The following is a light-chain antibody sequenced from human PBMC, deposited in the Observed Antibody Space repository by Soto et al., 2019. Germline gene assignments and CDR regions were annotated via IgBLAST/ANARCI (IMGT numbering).Light chain of an antibody. CDR1: SSNIGGNS. CDR3: AAWDDSLRGHWA. CDR2: DDN. J-gene: IGLJ3*02. Sequence: QSVMTQPPSVSAAPGQKVTISCSGSSSNIGGNSVSWYQQLPGTAPKLLIYDDNKRPSGIPDRFSGSKSGTSAYLAISGLRSEDEADYYCAAWDDSLRGHWAFGGGTQLTVL. V-gene: IGLV1-51*01.